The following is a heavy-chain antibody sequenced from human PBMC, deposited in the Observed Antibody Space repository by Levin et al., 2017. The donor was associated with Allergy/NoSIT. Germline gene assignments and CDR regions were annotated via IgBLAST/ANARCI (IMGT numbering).Heavy chain of an antibody. CDR2: IYSDGRT. CDR1: GFSVSTNY. D-gene: IGHD3-10*01. Sequence: GESLKISCAASGFSVSTNYMNWIRQAPGKGLEWVSVIYSDGRTIYADSVKGRVTISRDNLKNTLYLQMNSLGVDDTAVYYCARDQFLRGRASGGWFDPWGQGTLVTVSS. V-gene: IGHV3-53*01. J-gene: IGHJ5*02. CDR3: ARDQFLRGRASGGWFDP.